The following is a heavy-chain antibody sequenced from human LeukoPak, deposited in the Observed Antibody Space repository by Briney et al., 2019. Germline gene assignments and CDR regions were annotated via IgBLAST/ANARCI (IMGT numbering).Heavy chain of an antibody. CDR1: GGSITSSNSY. CDR3: ARQVRRETYGMDV. V-gene: IGHV4-39*01. Sequence: SETLPLTCTVSGGSITSSNSYWGWTRQPPGKGLEWIGSIYYSGTTYYNPSLKSRVTISVDTSKNQFSLKLSSVTAADTAVYYCARQVRRETYGMDVWGQGTTVTVSS. CDR2: IYYSGTT. J-gene: IGHJ6*02. D-gene: IGHD3-10*01.